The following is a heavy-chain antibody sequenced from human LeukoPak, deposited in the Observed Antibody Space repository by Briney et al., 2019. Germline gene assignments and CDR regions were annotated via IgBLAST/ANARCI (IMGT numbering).Heavy chain of an antibody. CDR3: AREKGGSGSYPLDY. J-gene: IGHJ4*02. V-gene: IGHV3-33*01. D-gene: IGHD3-10*01. Sequence: GGSLGLSCAASGISFRSYGMHWVRQAPGKGLEWVTFIWYDASNKYYAESVKGRFTISRDNSRNTVFLQMNSLRAEDTAVYYCAREKGGSGSYPLDYWGQGTLVTVSS. CDR2: IWYDASNK. CDR1: GISFRSYG.